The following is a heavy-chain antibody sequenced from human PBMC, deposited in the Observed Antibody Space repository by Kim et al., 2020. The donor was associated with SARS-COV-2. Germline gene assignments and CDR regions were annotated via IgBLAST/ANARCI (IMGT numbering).Heavy chain of an antibody. CDR1: GGSFSGYY. J-gene: IGHJ4*02. CDR2: INHSGST. D-gene: IGHD3-22*01. CDR3: ARGASSGYSANYFDY. V-gene: IGHV4-34*01. Sequence: SETLSLTCAVYGGSFSGYYWSWIRQPPGKGLEWIGEINHSGSTNYNPSLKSRVTISVDTSKNQFSLKLSSVTAADTAVYYCARGASSGYSANYFDYWGQGAPVTVSS.